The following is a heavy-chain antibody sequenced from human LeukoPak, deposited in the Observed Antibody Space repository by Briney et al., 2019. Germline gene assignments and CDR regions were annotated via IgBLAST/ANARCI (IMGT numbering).Heavy chain of an antibody. D-gene: IGHD3-22*01. CDR1: GGTFSSYA. CDR2: ISAYNGNT. CDR3: ARDIGYYYDSSAEN. J-gene: IGHJ4*02. V-gene: IGHV1-18*01. Sequence: ASVKVSCKASGGTFSSYAISWVRQAPGQGLEWMGWISAYNGNTNYAQKLQGRVTMTTDTSTSTAYMELRSLRSDDTAVYYCARDIGYYYDSSAENWGQGTLVTVSS.